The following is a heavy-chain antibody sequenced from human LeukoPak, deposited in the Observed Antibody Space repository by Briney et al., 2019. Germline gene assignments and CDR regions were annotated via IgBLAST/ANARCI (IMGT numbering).Heavy chain of an antibody. CDR2: ISSSSSYI. CDR1: GFTFSSYS. J-gene: IGHJ3*02. D-gene: IGHD3-3*01. Sequence: PGGSLRLSCAASGFTFSSYSMNWVRQAPGKGLEWVSSISSSSSYIYYADSVKGRFTISRDSAKNSLYLQMNSLRAEDTAVYYCARDYYDFWSGYTDAFDIWGQGTMVTVSS. CDR3: ARDYYDFWSGYTDAFDI. V-gene: IGHV3-21*01.